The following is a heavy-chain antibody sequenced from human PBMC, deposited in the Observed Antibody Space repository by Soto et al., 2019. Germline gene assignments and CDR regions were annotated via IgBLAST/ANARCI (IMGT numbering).Heavy chain of an antibody. CDR1: GFMFSSYA. D-gene: IGHD5-12*01. J-gene: IGHJ4*02. Sequence: EVQLLESGGGLVQPGGSLRLSCAASGFMFSSYAMTWVRQAPGKGLEWVSALSGGGDSTYYAPSVRGRFAISRDNSKNTLYLQMNSLRGEDTAVYYCATGLRSVYGPFDSWGQGTLVTVSS. CDR3: ATGLRSVYGPFDS. V-gene: IGHV3-23*01. CDR2: LSGGGDST.